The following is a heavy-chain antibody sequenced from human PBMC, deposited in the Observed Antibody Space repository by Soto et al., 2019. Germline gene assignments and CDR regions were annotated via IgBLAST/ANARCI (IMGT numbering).Heavy chain of an antibody. CDR1: GGSISSSNW. Sequence: SETLSLTCAVSGGSISSSNWWSWVRQPPGKGLEWIGEIYHSGSTNYNPSLKSRVTISVDKSKNQFSLKLSSVTAADTAVYYCARALHLTVTNWFDPWGQGTLVTVSS. V-gene: IGHV4-4*02. CDR2: IYHSGST. D-gene: IGHD4-4*01. J-gene: IGHJ5*02. CDR3: ARALHLTVTNWFDP.